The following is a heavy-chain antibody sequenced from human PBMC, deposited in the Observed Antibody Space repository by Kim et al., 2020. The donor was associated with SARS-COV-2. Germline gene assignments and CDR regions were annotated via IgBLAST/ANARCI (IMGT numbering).Heavy chain of an antibody. V-gene: IGHV1-2*02. Sequence: ASVKVSCKASGYTFTGYYMHWVRQAPGQGLEWMGWINPNSGGTNYAQKFQGRVTMTRDTSISTAYMELSRLRSDDTAVYYCARDPGSAHIVVVPAAIWFDPWGQGTLVTVSS. CDR2: INPNSGGT. J-gene: IGHJ5*02. D-gene: IGHD2-2*01. CDR3: ARDPGSAHIVVVPAAIWFDP. CDR1: GYTFTGYY.